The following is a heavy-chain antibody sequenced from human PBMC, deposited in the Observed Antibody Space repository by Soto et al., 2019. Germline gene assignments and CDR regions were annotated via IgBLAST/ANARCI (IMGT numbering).Heavy chain of an antibody. J-gene: IGHJ5*01. CDR3: ARVTFTPNWFDS. CDR2: VYYRGSI. D-gene: IGHD3-16*01. V-gene: IGHV4-30-4*01. Sequence: SETLSLTCTVSGDSISSPDYYWSWIRQAPGKGLELIGYVYYRGSIYYTPSFESRVSSSIDTSKNQFSLRLTSVTAADSAVYFCARVTFTPNWFDSWGQGILVTVSS. CDR1: GDSISSPDYY.